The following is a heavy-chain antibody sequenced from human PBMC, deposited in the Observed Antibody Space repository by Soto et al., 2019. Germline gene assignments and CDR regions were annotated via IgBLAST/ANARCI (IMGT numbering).Heavy chain of an antibody. CDR3: ASVGPAGYTSSWYNWYDP. Sequence: ASAKVSCKASGYTFTSYGISWVRQAPGQGPEWMGWLSAYTRTPNSAQKLQGRATMTTDTSTSTAYMELRSLRSDATAVYYCASVGPAGYTSSWYNWYDPWGQGTLVTVSS. D-gene: IGHD6-13*01. V-gene: IGHV1-18*01. J-gene: IGHJ5*02. CDR2: LSAYTRTP. CDR1: GYTFTSYG.